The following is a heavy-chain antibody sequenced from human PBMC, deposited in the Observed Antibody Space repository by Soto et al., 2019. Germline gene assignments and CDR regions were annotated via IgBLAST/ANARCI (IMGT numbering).Heavy chain of an antibody. CDR1: GFSFTTYA. V-gene: IGHV3-30-3*01. J-gene: IGHJ4*02. Sequence: PVGSLRLSCAASGFSFTTYAMHWVRRAPGKGLEWVAVISDDGSIKYYADSVKGRFTISRDNSKNTFYLQMNSLRGDDTALYYCARAIETAMDPCDYWGQGALVTVSS. CDR3: ARAIETAMDPCDY. D-gene: IGHD5-18*01. CDR2: ISDDGSIK.